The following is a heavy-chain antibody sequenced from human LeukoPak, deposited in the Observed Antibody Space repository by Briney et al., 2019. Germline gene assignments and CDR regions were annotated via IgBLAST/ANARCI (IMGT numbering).Heavy chain of an antibody. J-gene: IGHJ3*02. Sequence: SETLSPTCSVSGDSISRHYWSWLRQPPGKGLEWIGYISYSGSTRYNPSFQSRVTISMEMSKTHFSLKLTSVTAADTAVYYCTRLLNNDNAGDPDTFDIWGPGTMVTVSS. V-gene: IGHV4-59*08. CDR2: ISYSGST. CDR3: TRLLNNDNAGDPDTFDI. CDR1: GDSISRHY. D-gene: IGHD4-17*01.